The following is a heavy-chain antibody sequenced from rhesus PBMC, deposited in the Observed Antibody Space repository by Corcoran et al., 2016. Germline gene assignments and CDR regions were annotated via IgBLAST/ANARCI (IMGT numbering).Heavy chain of an antibody. CDR2: IYGSGSST. CDR1: GGSISSSY. Sequence: QLQLQESGPGLVKPSETLSVTCAVSGGSISSSYWSWIRQAPGKGQEWIGYIYGSGSSTNYNPSLKSRFTLSVDTSKNQLSLKLSSVTTADTAVYYCARAPDGWNDGYYWGQGVLVTVSS. D-gene: IGHD1-14*01. V-gene: IGHV4-169*01. J-gene: IGHJ4*01. CDR3: ARAPDGWNDGYY.